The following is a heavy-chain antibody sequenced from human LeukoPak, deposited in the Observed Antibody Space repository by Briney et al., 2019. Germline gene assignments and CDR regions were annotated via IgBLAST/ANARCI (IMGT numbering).Heavy chain of an antibody. V-gene: IGHV4-59*01. Sequence: SETLSLTCSFSGDSISTYYWSWIRQSPGKGLEWIGHIYSSGNTDYNSSLKSRVTISVDTSKSQFSLRLSSVTATDTAVYFCARLRWQLVGPYFDYWGQGILVTVSS. J-gene: IGHJ4*02. D-gene: IGHD1-26*01. CDR3: ARLRWQLVGPYFDY. CDR2: IYSSGNT. CDR1: GDSISTYY.